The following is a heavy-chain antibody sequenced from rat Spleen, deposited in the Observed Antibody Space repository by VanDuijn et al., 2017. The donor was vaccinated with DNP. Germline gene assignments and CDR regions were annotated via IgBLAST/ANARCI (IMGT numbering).Heavy chain of an antibody. V-gene: IGHV2-43*01. Sequence: QVQLKESGPGLVQPLKTLSLACTVSGFSLTSYHVHWVRQPSGKGLEWMGVIWTGGSTEYNSTLKSRLSFSKATSKSQVFLKLNSLQTEDTATYYCARDLIIRDTTSAMDAWGQGTSVTVSS. CDR3: ARDLIIRDTTSAMDA. J-gene: IGHJ4*01. CDR1: GFSLTSYH. D-gene: IGHD4-3*01. CDR2: IWTGGST.